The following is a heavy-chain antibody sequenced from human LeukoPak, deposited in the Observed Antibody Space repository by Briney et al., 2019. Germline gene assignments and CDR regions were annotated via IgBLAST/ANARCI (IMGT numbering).Heavy chain of an antibody. Sequence: SVKVSCKASGGTFISYAISWVRRAPGQGLEWMGRISPIFGTANYAQKFQRKVQITTEESTSTAYMELSSLRTEDTAVYYCARLGSNDAFDIWGQGTMVTVSS. V-gene: IGHV1-69*05. D-gene: IGHD2-15*01. J-gene: IGHJ3*02. CDR2: ISPIFGTA. CDR3: ARLGSNDAFDI. CDR1: GGTFISYA.